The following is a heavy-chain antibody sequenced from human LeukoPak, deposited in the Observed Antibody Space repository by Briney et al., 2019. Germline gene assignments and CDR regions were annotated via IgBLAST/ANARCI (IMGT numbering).Heavy chain of an antibody. V-gene: IGHV3-23*01. J-gene: IGHJ4*02. CDR2: ISDSGGRT. D-gene: IGHD3-10*01. Sequence: GGSLRLSCAVSGITLSNYGLSWVRQAPGKGLEWVAGISDSGGRTNYADSVKGRFTISRDNPKNTLYLQMNSLRAEDTAVYYCAKVGARMVRGVPYFDYWGQGTLVTVSS. CDR1: GITLSNYG. CDR3: AKVGARMVRGVPYFDY.